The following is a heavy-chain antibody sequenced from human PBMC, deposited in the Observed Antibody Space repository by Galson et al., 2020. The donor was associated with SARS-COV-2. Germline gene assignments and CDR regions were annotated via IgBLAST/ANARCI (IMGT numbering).Heavy chain of an antibody. V-gene: IGHV4-39*01. CDR3: ARHRAYYDFWSGYYTDDFWFDP. J-gene: IGHJ5*02. Sequence: SETLSLTCTVSGGSIRRSSSYWGWISQPPGKGLEWIGSIYYSRITYYNPSHKSRVTLSVDTSKNQFSLKLSTVTAADTAVYYCARHRAYYDFWSGYYTDDFWFDPWGQGTLVTVSS. CDR2: IYYSRIT. CDR1: GGSIRRSSSY. D-gene: IGHD3-3*01.